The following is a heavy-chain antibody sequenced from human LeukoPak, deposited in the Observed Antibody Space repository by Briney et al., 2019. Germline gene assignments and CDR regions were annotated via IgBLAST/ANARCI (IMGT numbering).Heavy chain of an antibody. J-gene: IGHJ4*02. CDR3: ARWGIAAAGLDY. CDR1: GGSFSGYY. D-gene: IGHD6-13*01. CDR2: INHSGST. V-gene: IGHV4-34*01. Sequence: SETLSLTCAVYGGSFSGYYWSWIRQPPGKELEWIGEINHSGSTNYNPSLKSRVTISVDTSKNQFSLKLSSVTAADTAVYYCARWGIAAAGLDYWGQGTLVTVSS.